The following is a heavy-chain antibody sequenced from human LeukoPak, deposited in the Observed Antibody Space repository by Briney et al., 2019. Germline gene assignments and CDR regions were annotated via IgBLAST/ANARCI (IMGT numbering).Heavy chain of an antibody. Sequence: PGGSLRLSCAASGFSFRTYSMNWVRQAPGKGLEWVSSISGTSTYIYYADSVKGRFTISRDNAKNSLYLQMNSLRAEDTAVYYCARRAINNFDYWGQGTLVTVSS. CDR2: ISGTSTYI. CDR1: GFSFRTYS. J-gene: IGHJ4*02. CDR3: ARRAINNFDY. V-gene: IGHV3-21*01.